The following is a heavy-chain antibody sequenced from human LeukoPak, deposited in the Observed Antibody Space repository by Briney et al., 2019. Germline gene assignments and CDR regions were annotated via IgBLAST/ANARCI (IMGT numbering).Heavy chain of an antibody. CDR3: ARGPRRLLWFGELLYRNNNWFDP. D-gene: IGHD3-10*01. V-gene: IGHV4-59*12. J-gene: IGHJ5*02. CDR1: GGSISSYY. CDR2: IYYSGST. Sequence: PSETLSLTCTVSGGSISSYYWSWIRQPPGKGLEWIGYIYYSGSTNYNPSLKSRVTISVDTSKNQFSLKLSSVTAADTAVYYCARGPRRLLWFGELLYRNNNWFDPWGQGTLVTVSS.